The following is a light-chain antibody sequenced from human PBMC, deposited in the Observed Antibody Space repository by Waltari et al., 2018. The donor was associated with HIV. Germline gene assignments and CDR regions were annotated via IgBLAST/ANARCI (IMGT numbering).Light chain of an antibody. Sequence: QSVLTQPPSVSGAPGQRVTISCTGSSSNLGVDPAVQLYQHLPGTAPKLLSYRNANRPSGVPDRFSGSKSGTSASLAITGLQAEDEADYYCQSYDSSLSGHVFGSGTKVTVL. CDR1: SSNLGVDPA. J-gene: IGLJ1*01. CDR3: QSYDSSLSGHV. V-gene: IGLV1-40*01. CDR2: RNA.